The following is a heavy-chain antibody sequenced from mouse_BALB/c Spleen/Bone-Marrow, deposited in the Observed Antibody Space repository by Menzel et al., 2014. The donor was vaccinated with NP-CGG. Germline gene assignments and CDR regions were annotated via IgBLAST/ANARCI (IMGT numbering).Heavy chain of an antibody. CDR2: IWGGGST. J-gene: IGHJ4*01. V-gene: IGHV2-6-4*01. D-gene: IGHD1-1*01. CDR1: EFSLSRYS. Sequence: VMLVESGPGLVAPSQSLSITCTVSEFSLSRYSVHWVRQPPGKGLEWLGMIWGGGSTDYNSALKSRLNISKVNSKSQVFLKMNSLQTDDTAMYYCARMYYAYAMDYWGQGTSGTVSS. CDR3: ARMYYAYAMDY.